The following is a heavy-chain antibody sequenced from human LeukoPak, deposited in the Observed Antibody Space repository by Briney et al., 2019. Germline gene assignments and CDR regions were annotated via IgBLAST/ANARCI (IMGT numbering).Heavy chain of an antibody. CDR3: ARGRYYGMDV. CDR2: INSDGSST. J-gene: IGHJ6*02. V-gene: IGHV3-74*03. CDR1: GFTFSTFW. Sequence: PGGSLRLSCAASGFTFSTFWMPWFRQPPGKGLVWVSGINSDGSSTTYADSVKGRFTISRDNAKNTLYLQMNNLRAEDTAVYYCARGRYYGMDVWGQGTTVTVSS.